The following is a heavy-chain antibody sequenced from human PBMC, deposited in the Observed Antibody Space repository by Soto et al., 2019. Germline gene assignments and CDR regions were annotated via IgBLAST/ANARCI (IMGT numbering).Heavy chain of an antibody. CDR1: GFTFSNAW. V-gene: IGHV3-15*01. J-gene: IGHJ4*02. CDR2: IKSKTDGGTT. CDR3: TTDPRAQQASLRWNILTGTNNIDY. Sequence: GGSLRLSCAASGFTFSNAWMSWVRQAPGKGLEWVGRIKSKTDGGTTDYAAPVKGRFTISRDDSKNTLYLQMNSLKTEDTAVYYCTTDPRAQQASLRWNILTGTNNIDYWGQGTLVTVSS. D-gene: IGHD3-9*01.